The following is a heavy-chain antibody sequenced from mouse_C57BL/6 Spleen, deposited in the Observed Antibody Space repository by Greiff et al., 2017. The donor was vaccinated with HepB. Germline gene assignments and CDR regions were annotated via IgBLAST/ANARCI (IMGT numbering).Heavy chain of an antibody. Sequence: EVHLVESGGGLVKPGGSLKLSCAASGFTFSSYAMSWVRQTPEKRLEWVATISDGGSYTYYPDNVKGRFTISRDNAKNNLYLQMSHLKSEDTAMYYCARDTVERGDYFDYWGQGTTLTVSS. J-gene: IGHJ2*01. V-gene: IGHV5-4*01. CDR2: ISDGGSYT. CDR3: ARDTVERGDYFDY. CDR1: GFTFSSYA. D-gene: IGHD1-1*01.